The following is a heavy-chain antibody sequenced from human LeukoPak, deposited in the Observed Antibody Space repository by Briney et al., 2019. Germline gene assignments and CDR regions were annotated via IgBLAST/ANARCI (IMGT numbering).Heavy chain of an antibody. D-gene: IGHD3-9*01. CDR1: GGSISSYY. Sequence: SETLSLTCTVSGGSISSYYWSWIRQPPGKGLEWIGYIYYSGSTNYNPSLKSRVTISVDTSKNQFSLKLSSVTAADTAVYYCARDFDWSGAFDIWGQGTMVTVSS. CDR2: IYYSGST. J-gene: IGHJ3*02. V-gene: IGHV4-59*01. CDR3: ARDFDWSGAFDI.